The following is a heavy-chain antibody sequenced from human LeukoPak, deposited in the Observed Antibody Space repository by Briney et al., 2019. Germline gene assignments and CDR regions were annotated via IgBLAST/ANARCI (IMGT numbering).Heavy chain of an antibody. CDR2: ISYDGSNK. J-gene: IGHJ4*02. CDR1: GFTFSSYG. Sequence: GGSLRLSCAASGFTFSSYGMHWVRQAPGKGLEWVAVISYDGSNKYYADSVKGRFTISRDNSKNTLFLRMNSLRAEDTAVYYCAKDRPSYSSSWTFDYWGQGTPVIVSS. V-gene: IGHV3-30*18. D-gene: IGHD6-6*01. CDR3: AKDRPSYSSSWTFDY.